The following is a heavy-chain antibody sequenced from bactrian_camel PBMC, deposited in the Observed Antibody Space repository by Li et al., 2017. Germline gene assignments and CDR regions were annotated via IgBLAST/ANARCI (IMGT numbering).Heavy chain of an antibody. J-gene: IGHJ4*01. CDR3: AAVDVESYSVPCYCRREVTYFMG. CDR1: GDTWLVSNC. Sequence: VQLVESGGGSVQAGGSLRLSCAASGDTWLVSNCMGWFRQAPGKEREGVAIIYTDGVTVYYVDSVKGRFTITKVKAENTLLLQMHNLKPEDTAMYYCAAVDVESYSVPCYCRREVTYFMGGARGPRSPSP. V-gene: IGHV3S31*01. D-gene: IGHD1*01. CDR2: IYTDGVTV.